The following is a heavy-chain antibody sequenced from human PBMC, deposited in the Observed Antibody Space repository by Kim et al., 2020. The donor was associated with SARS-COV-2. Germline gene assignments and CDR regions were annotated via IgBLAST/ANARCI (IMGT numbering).Heavy chain of an antibody. D-gene: IGHD3-3*01. CDR3: VRGSGNYGYGMGV. V-gene: IGHV3-74*01. J-gene: IGHJ6*02. CDR2: INNDGSGT. CDR1: GFTFSSYW. Sequence: GSLRLSCAASGFTFSSYWMHWVRQAPGKGLVWVSRINNDGSGTSYADSVKGRFTISRDNAKNTLYLQMNSLRVEDTAVYYCVRGSGNYGYGMGVWGQGTTVTVSS.